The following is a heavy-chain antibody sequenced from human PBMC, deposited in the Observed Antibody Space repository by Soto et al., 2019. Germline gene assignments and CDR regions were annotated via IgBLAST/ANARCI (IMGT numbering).Heavy chain of an antibody. V-gene: IGHV4-59*08. J-gene: IGHJ4*02. CDR2: IYYSGST. D-gene: IGHD3-3*01. CDR3: ARHPPPYYDFWSGYYYFDY. Sequence: SETLSLTCTVSGGSISSYYWSWIRQPPGKGLEWIGYIYYSGSTNYNPSLKSRVTISVDTSKNQFSLKLSSVTAADTAVYYCARHPPPYYDFWSGYYYFDYWGQGTLVTVSS. CDR1: GGSISSYY.